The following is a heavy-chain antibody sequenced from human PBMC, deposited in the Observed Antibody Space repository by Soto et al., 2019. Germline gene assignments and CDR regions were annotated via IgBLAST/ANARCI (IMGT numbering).Heavy chain of an antibody. CDR1: GGTFSSYA. Sequence: QVQLVQSGAEVKKPGSSVKVSCKASGGTFSSYAISWVRQAPGQGLEWMGGIIPIFGTANYAQKFQGRVTITADESTSTAYMELSSLRSEDTAVYYCASKKRSINDFWSGYYGNYWGQGTLVTVSS. CDR2: IIPIFGTA. J-gene: IGHJ4*02. CDR3: ASKKRSINDFWSGYYGNY. V-gene: IGHV1-69*01. D-gene: IGHD3-3*01.